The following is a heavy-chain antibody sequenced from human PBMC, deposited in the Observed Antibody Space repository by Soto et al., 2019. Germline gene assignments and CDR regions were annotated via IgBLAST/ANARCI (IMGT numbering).Heavy chain of an antibody. CDR1: GGTFSSYT. CDR2: IIPILGIA. D-gene: IGHD5-12*01. CDR3: ARELRLHIYYIDV. Sequence: ASVKVSCKASGGTFSSYTISWVRQAPGQGLEWMGRIIPILGIANYAQKFQGRVTITADKSTSTAYMELSSLRSEDTSVYYCARELRLHIYYIDVWGKGTTVTVSS. V-gene: IGHV1-69*04. J-gene: IGHJ6*03.